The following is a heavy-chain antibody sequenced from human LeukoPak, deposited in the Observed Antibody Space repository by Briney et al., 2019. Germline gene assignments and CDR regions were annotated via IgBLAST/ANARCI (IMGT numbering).Heavy chain of an antibody. D-gene: IGHD6-13*01. CDR2: IYPGDSDT. CDR1: GYSFTSYW. J-gene: IGHJ3*02. CDR3: ARLRSSSWYEAFDI. V-gene: IGHV5-51*01. Sequence: GESLKTSCKGSGYSFTSYWIGWGRQMPGKGVGGVGIIYPGDSDTRYSPSFQGQVTISGDKSISPAYLQWSSLKASDTAMYYCARLRSSSWYEAFDIWGQGTMVTVSS.